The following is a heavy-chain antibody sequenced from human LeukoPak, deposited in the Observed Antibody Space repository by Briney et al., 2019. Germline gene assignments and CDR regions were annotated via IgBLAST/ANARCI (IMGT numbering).Heavy chain of an antibody. J-gene: IGHJ6*02. CDR1: GGTFSSYA. D-gene: IGHD6-13*01. CDR3: AKTAAAGSLVDV. CDR2: IIPILGIA. Sequence: GASVKVSCKASGGTFSSYAISWVRQAPGQGLEWMGGIIPILGIANYAQKFQGRVTITADKSTSTAYMELSSLRSEDTAVYYCAKTAAAGSLVDVWGQGTTVTVSS. V-gene: IGHV1-69*10.